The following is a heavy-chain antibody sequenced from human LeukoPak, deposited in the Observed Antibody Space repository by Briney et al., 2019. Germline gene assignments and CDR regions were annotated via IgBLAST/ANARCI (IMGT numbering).Heavy chain of an antibody. J-gene: IGHJ3*02. CDR1: GGTFSSYA. D-gene: IGHD4-17*01. CDR3: ARYGDYRADDAFDI. V-gene: IGHV1-69*01. CDR2: INPIFCTA. Sequence: GCSVKVSCKASGGTFSSYAISWVRQAPGQGLEWMGGINPIFCTANYAQKFQGRVTITADESTSTAYMELSSLRSEDTAVYYCARYGDYRADDAFDIWGQGTMVTV.